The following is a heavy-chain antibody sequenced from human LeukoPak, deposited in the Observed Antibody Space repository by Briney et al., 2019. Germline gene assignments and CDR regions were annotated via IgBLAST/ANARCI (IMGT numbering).Heavy chain of an antibody. V-gene: IGHV1-2*02. CDR2: ITPNSGGT. Sequence: MPCITPNSGGTNYAQKFQGRVTLSTDTSITTAYMELSTLMSDDTALYYCAREGGNGGFDYRGQGTLLTVSS. CDR3: AREGGNGGFDY. D-gene: IGHD2-8*01. J-gene: IGHJ4*02.